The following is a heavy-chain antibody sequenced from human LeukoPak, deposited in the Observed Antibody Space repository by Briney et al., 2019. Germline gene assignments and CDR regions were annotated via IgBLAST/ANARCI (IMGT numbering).Heavy chain of an antibody. V-gene: IGHV3-30*04. CDR2: ISYDGGNK. Sequence: PGGSLRLSCAASGFTFSSYAMHWVRQAPGKGLEWVAVISYDGGNKYYADSVKGRFTISRDNSKNTLYLQMNSLRAEDTAVYYCARDLSGNSSSFKYYYYGMDVWGQGTTVTVSS. CDR3: ARDLSGNSSSFKYYYYGMDV. J-gene: IGHJ6*02. D-gene: IGHD6-13*01. CDR1: GFTFSSYA.